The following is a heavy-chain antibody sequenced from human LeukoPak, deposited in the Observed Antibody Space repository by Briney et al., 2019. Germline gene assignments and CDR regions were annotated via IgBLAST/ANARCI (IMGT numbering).Heavy chain of an antibody. CDR2: IGGSGTTI. CDR1: GFTFNDYY. D-gene: IGHD4-17*01. V-gene: IGHV3-11*04. CDR3: ARGLVNGNYPFKS. Sequence: KPGGSLRLSCAASGFTFNDYYMSWIRQAPGKGLEWVSYIGGSGTTIYYADSVKGRFTISRGNAKKSLYLEMNSLRAEDTAVYYCARGLVNGNYPFKSWGQGTLVTVSS. J-gene: IGHJ4*02.